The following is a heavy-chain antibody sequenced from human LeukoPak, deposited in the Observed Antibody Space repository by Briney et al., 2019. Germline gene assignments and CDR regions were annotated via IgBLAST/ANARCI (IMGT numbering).Heavy chain of an antibody. D-gene: IGHD2-2*02. V-gene: IGHV1-3*01. CDR2: INAANGNT. J-gene: IGHJ4*02. CDR3: ARILCSSITCYTGFDY. Sequence: ASVKVSCKASGYTFTSYAMHWVRQAPGQRLDWMGWINAANGNTKYSQKFQGRVTITRDTSASTVYMELSSLRSEDTAVYYCARILCSSITCYTGFDYWGRGTLVTVSS. CDR1: GYTFTSYA.